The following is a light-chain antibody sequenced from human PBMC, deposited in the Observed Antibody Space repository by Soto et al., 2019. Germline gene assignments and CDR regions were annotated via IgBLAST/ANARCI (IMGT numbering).Light chain of an antibody. J-gene: IGKJ5*01. CDR2: KVS. V-gene: IGKV2-30*02. CDR1: QSLVHSDGIAY. Sequence: DVVMTQSPLSLPVTLGQPASISCRSNQSLVHSDGIAYFSWFQQRPGRSPRRLIYKVSNRDSGVPARFSGSGSGSDFALKISRVEAEDVGVSYCRQGTHWPITFGQGTRLEIK. CDR3: RQGTHWPIT.